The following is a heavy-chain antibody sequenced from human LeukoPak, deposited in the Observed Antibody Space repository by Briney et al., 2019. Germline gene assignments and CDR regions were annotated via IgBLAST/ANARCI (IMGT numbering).Heavy chain of an antibody. CDR1: GGTFSSYA. CDR2: IIPIFGTA. Sequence: GSSVKVSCKASGGTFSSYAISWVRQAPGQGLEWMGGIIPIFGTANYAQKFQGRVTITADEPTSTAYMELSSLRSEDTAVYYCAKDRVATERYYMDVWGKGTTVTISS. D-gene: IGHD6-13*01. CDR3: AKDRVATERYYMDV. J-gene: IGHJ6*03. V-gene: IGHV1-69*01.